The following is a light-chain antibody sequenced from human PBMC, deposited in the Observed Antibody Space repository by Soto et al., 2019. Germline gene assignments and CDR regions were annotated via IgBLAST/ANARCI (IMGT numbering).Light chain of an antibody. V-gene: IGKV3-15*01. J-gene: IGKJ3*01. CDR3: QHGRA. CDR1: QYVGPN. Sequence: EIVMTQSPATLPVSPGERATLSCRASQYVGPNVDWYQQKPGQAPRLLIYGATTRVTGIAARFSGSGSGTDFTLTISSLQSEDSAVYYCQHGRAFGPGTKVDIK. CDR2: GAT.